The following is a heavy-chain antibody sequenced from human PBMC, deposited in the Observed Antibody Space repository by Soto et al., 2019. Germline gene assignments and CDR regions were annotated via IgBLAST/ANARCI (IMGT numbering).Heavy chain of an antibody. D-gene: IGHD6-19*01. V-gene: IGHV4-30-2*01. J-gene: IGHJ4*02. Sequence: PSETLSLTCAVSGGSISSGGYSWSWIRQPPGKGLEWIGYIYHSGSTYYNPSLKSRVTISVDRSKNQFSLKLSSVTAADTAVYYCARASGAVAGKTFDYWGQGTLVTVSS. CDR3: ARASGAVAGKTFDY. CDR2: IYHSGST. CDR1: GGSISSGGYS.